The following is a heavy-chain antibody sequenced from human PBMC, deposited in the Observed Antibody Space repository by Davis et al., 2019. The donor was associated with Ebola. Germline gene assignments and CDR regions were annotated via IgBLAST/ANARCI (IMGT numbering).Heavy chain of an antibody. V-gene: IGHV4-59*08. CDR2: IYYSWNT. CDR1: GGSISSYY. Sequence: SETLSLTCTVPGGSISSYYWSWLRQPPGKGLEWIGYIYYSWNTNYNPSLKSRVTISVDTSKNQFSLRLSSVTAADTAVYYCARREVDYGDYFDYWGQGTLVTVSS. D-gene: IGHD4-17*01. J-gene: IGHJ4*02. CDR3: ARREVDYGDYFDY.